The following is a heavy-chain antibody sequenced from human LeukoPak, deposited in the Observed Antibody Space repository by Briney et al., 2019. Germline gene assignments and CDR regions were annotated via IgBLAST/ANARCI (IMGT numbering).Heavy chain of an antibody. Sequence: ASVKVSCKTSGYTFITSSITWVRQAPGHGLKWMGWISPFNGKTRFAEEFQDRLTLTTDTPTRTAYMVLRSLRSDDTAVYYCVRDRDATPDDVRDYWGQGSLVTVSS. V-gene: IGHV1-18*01. CDR2: ISPFNGKT. CDR3: VRDRDATPDDVRDY. D-gene: IGHD2-21*02. J-gene: IGHJ4*02. CDR1: GYTFITSS.